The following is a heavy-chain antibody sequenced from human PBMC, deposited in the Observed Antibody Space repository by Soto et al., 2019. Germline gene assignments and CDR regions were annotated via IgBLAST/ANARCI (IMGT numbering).Heavy chain of an antibody. J-gene: IGHJ3*02. V-gene: IGHV1-46*03. CDR3: ARVDYDFWSGYHAFDI. CDR1: GYTFTSYY. CDR2: INPSGGST. Sequence: QVQLVQSGAEVKKPGASVKVSCKASGYTFTSYYMHWVRQAPGQGLEWMGIINPSGGSTSYAQKFQGRVTITRDTSTSTVYMELSRLRSEDTAVYYCARVDYDFWSGYHAFDIWGQGTMVTVSS. D-gene: IGHD3-3*01.